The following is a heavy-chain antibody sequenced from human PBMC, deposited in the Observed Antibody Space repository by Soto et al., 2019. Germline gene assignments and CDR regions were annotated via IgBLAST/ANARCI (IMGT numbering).Heavy chain of an antibody. V-gene: IGHV1-2*04. Sequence: ASVKVSCKASGYTFTGYYMHWVRQAPGQGLEWMGWINPNSGGTNYAQKFQGWVTMTRDTSISTAYMELSRLRSDDTAVYYCASQEARGSSWLPYGAFDIWGQGTMVTVSS. CDR2: INPNSGGT. J-gene: IGHJ3*02. CDR1: GYTFTGYY. CDR3: ASQEARGSSWLPYGAFDI. D-gene: IGHD6-13*01.